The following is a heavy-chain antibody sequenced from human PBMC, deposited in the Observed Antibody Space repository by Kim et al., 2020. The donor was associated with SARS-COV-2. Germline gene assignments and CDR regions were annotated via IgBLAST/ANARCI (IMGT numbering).Heavy chain of an antibody. Sequence: ASVKVSCKASGYTFTSYAMHWVRQAPGQRLEWMGWINAGNGNTKYSQKFQGRVTITRDTSASTAYMELSSLRSEDTAVYYCARGTYIVVVPAAPPGRDYYGMDVWGQGTTVTVSS. CDR3: ARGTYIVVVPAAPPGRDYYGMDV. J-gene: IGHJ6*02. CDR1: GYTFTSYA. V-gene: IGHV1-3*01. CDR2: INAGNGNT. D-gene: IGHD2-2*01.